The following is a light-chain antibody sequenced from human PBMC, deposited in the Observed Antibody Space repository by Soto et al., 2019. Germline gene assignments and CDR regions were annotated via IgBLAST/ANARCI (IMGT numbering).Light chain of an antibody. V-gene: IGKV3-20*01. Sequence: EIVLTQSPGTLSLSPGERATLSCRASQSISSSNLAWYQQKPGQAPRLLIYGASSRATGISDRFSGSGSGTDFTLTISRLEPEDFAVYYCQQYGSSRTFGPGTKVEIK. CDR1: QSISSSN. CDR2: GAS. J-gene: IGKJ1*01. CDR3: QQYGSSRT.